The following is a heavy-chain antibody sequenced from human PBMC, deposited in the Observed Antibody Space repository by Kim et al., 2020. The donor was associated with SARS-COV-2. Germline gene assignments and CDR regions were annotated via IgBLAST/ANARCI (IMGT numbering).Heavy chain of an antibody. D-gene: IGHD2-2*01. CDR3: SKTAERGPSQPRTGMDF. CDR1: GFTFSSYS. Sequence: GGSLRLSCAGSGFTFSSYSLRWVRQAPGRALEWVSSISSSTRFIYYADSVRGRFPISRDNAQSSLFLQLNRLRVNDTAGYFSSKTAERGPSQPRTGMDF. CDR2: ISSSTRFI. J-gene: IGHJ6*01. V-gene: IGHV3-21*01.